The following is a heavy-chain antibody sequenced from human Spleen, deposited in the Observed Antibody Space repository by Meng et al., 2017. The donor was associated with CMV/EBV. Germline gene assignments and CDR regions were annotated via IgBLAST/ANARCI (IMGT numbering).Heavy chain of an antibody. J-gene: IGHJ4*02. CDR2: INPRTDGT. Sequence: ASVKVSCKASGYSFTDFYVHWVRQAPGQGLEWMGWINPRTDGTNYAQKFQGRVTLTRDTSIKTVHMELNSLRPDDTAVYFCTRDGRKYSNYVQYWGQGTLVTVSS. CDR1: GYSFTDFY. V-gene: IGHV1-2*02. CDR3: TRDGRKYSNYVQY. D-gene: IGHD2/OR15-2a*01.